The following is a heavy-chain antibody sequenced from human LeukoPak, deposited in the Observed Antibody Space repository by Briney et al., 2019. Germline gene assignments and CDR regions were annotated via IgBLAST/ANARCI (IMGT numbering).Heavy chain of an antibody. CDR1: GITLINYG. CDR2: ISGSGGGA. Sequence: GGSLRVSCAVSGITLINYGMSWVRLARDKGLEWVAGISGSGGGAHHGDSVKGRFTISRDNSKNTLYLQLNTLRAEDTAVYFCAKRGVVIRVFLVGFHKEAYYFDSWGQGALVTVSS. D-gene: IGHD3-10*01. CDR3: AKRGVVIRVFLVGFHKEAYYFDS. V-gene: IGHV3-23*01. J-gene: IGHJ4*02.